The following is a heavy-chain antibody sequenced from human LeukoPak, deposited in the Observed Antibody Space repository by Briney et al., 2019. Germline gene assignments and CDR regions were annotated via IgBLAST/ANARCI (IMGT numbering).Heavy chain of an antibody. Sequence: GGSLRLSCAASGFTFSRYWMSWVRQAPGKGLEWVANIKQDGSEKYYVDSVKGRFTISRDNAKNSLYQQMNSLRAEDTAVYYCARLLVYNSGGEAFDHWGQGTLVTVSS. J-gene: IGHJ4*02. D-gene: IGHD1-20*01. CDR1: GFTFSRYW. CDR2: IKQDGSEK. V-gene: IGHV3-7*01. CDR3: ARLLVYNSGGEAFDH.